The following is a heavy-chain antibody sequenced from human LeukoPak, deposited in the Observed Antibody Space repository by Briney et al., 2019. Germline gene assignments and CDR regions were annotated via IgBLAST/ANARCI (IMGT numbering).Heavy chain of an antibody. CDR3: ERDIDY. V-gene: IGHV3-7*01. J-gene: IGHJ4*02. CDR2: IKQDGTEK. Sequence: GGSLRLSCAASKFTFSTYLMSWVRQAPGKGLEWVASIKQDGTEKYYVDSVKGRFTISRDNATNSLYLKMNSLRAEDTGVYYCERDIDYWGQGTLVTVSS. CDR1: KFTFSTYL.